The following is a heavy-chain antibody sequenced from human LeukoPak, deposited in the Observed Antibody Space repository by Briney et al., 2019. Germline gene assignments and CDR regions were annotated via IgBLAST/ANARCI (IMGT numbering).Heavy chain of an antibody. CDR3: AKSSTYSSGWYFY. CDR2: IWYDGSNK. D-gene: IGHD6-19*01. CDR1: GFTFSNFG. J-gene: IGHJ4*02. Sequence: GGSLRLSCAASGFTFSNFGMHWVRQAPGKGLEWVVVIWYDGSNKYYADSVKGRFTTSRDNSKNTLYLEMNSLRAEDTAVYYCAKSSTYSSGWYFYWGQGTLVTVSS. V-gene: IGHV3-30*02.